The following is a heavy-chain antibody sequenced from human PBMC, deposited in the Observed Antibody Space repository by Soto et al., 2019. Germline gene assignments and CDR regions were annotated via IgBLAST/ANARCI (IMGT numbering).Heavy chain of an antibody. D-gene: IGHD6-19*01. CDR2: IYYSGST. CDR3: ARHDPISGWYYFDY. Sequence: QLQLQESGPGLVKPSETLSLTCTVSGGSISSSSYYWGWIRQPPGKGLEWIGSIYYSGSTYYNPSLKSRVTISVDTSKNQFSLKLSSVTAADTAVYYCARHDPISGWYYFDYWGQGTLVTVSS. J-gene: IGHJ4*02. CDR1: GGSISSSSYY. V-gene: IGHV4-39*01.